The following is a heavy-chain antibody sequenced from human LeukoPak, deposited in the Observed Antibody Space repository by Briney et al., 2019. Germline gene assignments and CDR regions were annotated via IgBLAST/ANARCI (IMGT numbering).Heavy chain of an antibody. CDR2: IRSKANGGTT. D-gene: IGHD3-3*01. CDR3: TRGNDFWRGYYYYMDA. CDR1: GFTFGDYA. J-gene: IGHJ6*03. Sequence: PGRSLRLSCTASGFTFGDYAMSWFRQAPGKGLEWVGFIRSKANGGTTEYAASVEGRFTISRDDSKSIAYPQMNSLKTEDTAVYYCTRGNDFWRGYYYYMDAWGKGTTVTVSS. V-gene: IGHV3-49*03.